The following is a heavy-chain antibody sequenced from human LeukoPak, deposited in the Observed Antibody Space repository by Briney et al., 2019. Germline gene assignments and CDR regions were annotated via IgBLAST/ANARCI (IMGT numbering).Heavy chain of an antibody. Sequence: GRPLRPSRAASRVTPAETALEWFRQAPGKRLECVGRIRSNLYLGATDFAAPVKGRFTISRDDPKNTLSLQMDSLRTEDTAMYSSATDWGSGNCYLRALDLWGQGKMVVVSS. CDR1: RVTPAETA. D-gene: IGHD2-15*01. J-gene: IGHJ3*01. CDR3: ATDWGSGNCYLRALDL. V-gene: IGHV3-15*01. CDR2: IRSNLYLGAT.